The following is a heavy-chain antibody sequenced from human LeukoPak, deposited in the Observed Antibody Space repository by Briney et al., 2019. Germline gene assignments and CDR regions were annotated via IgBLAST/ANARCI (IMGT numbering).Heavy chain of an antibody. Sequence: GGSLRLSCAASGFTFSSYSMKSVRQAPRKGLEWVSSISSRSSDIYYTDPLKVRFPISRDNAKNSLYLQIDSLRAQTTAWFYCARRELENLWRQGTVVSV. CDR2: ISSRSSDI. D-gene: IGHD1-1*01. V-gene: IGHV3-21*01. CDR3: ARRELENL. CDR1: GFTFSSYS. J-gene: IGHJ4*02.